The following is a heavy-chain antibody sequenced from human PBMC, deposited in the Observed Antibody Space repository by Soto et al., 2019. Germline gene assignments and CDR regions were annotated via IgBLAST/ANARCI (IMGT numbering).Heavy chain of an antibody. D-gene: IGHD3-16*01. Sequence: SETLSLTCTVSGGSISSYYWSWIRQPPGKGLEWIGYIYYSGSTNYNPSLKSRVTISVDTSKNQFSLKLSSVTAADTAVYYCASERSGYWGQGTLVTVSS. CDR2: IYYSGST. CDR3: ASERSGY. V-gene: IGHV4-59*01. CDR1: GGSISSYY. J-gene: IGHJ4*02.